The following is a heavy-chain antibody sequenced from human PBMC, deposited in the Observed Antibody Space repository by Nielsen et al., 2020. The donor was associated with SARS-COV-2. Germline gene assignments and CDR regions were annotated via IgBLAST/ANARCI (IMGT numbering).Heavy chain of an antibody. CDR2: LSYDGSND. V-gene: IGHV3-30-3*01. Sequence: GESLKISCAASGFTFSSYAMHWVRQAPGKGLEWVAVLSYDGSNDYYADSVRGRFTISRDNSKNTLFLQMNSLRAEDTAVYYCARGNGWGSYFDYWGQGTLVTVSS. D-gene: IGHD7-27*01. CDR3: ARGNGWGSYFDY. J-gene: IGHJ4*02. CDR1: GFTFSSYA.